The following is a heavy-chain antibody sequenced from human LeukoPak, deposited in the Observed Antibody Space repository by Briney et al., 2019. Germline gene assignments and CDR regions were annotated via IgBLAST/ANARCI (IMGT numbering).Heavy chain of an antibody. V-gene: IGHV4-59*12. J-gene: IGHJ4*02. CDR3: AREEGNRCSSTSCYTEYYFDY. D-gene: IGHD2-2*02. Sequence: PSETLSLTCTVSGGSISIYYWSWIRQPPGKGLEWIGYIHNSGSTNYNPSLKSRVTISVDRSKNQFSLKLSSVTAADTAVYYCAREEGNRCSSTSCYTEYYFDYWGQGTLVTVSS. CDR2: IHNSGST. CDR1: GGSISIYY.